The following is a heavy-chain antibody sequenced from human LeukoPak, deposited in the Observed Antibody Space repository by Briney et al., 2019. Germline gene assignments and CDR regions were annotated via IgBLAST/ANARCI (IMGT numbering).Heavy chain of an antibody. CDR3: AKDIGGSYPTTFGFDY. CDR1: GFTFSSYW. CDR2: IKQDGSEK. V-gene: IGHV3-7*01. J-gene: IGHJ4*02. Sequence: GGSLRLSCAASGFTFSSYWMSWVRQAPGKGLEWVANIKQDGSEKYYVDSVKGRFTISRDNAKDSLYLQMNSLRAEDTAVYYCAKDIGGSYPTTFGFDYWGQGTLVTVSS. D-gene: IGHD1-26*01.